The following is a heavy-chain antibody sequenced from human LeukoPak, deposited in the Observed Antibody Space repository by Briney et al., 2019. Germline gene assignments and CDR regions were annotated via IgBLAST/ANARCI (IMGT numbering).Heavy chain of an antibody. CDR1: GFTFSNAW. Sequence: GGSLRLSCAASGFTFSNAWMNWVRQAPGKGLEWVGRIKSKTDGGTTDYAAPVKGRFTISRDDSKNTLYLKMNSLKTEDTAVYYCTTDPTTAYYYDRSGYSFDYWGQGTLVTVSS. J-gene: IGHJ4*02. CDR3: TTDPTTAYYYDRSGYSFDY. D-gene: IGHD3-22*01. CDR2: IKSKTDGGTT. V-gene: IGHV3-15*07.